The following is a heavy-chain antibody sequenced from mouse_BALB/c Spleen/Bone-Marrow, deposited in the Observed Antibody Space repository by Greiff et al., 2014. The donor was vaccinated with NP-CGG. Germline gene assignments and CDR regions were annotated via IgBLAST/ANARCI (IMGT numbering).Heavy chain of an antibody. CDR2: IDPSDSET. V-gene: IGHV1-61*01. CDR3: ARWGAYFDY. CDR1: GYTFTSYW. Sequence: QVQLQQSGAELVRPGTPVKLSCKASGYTFTSYWMNWVKQRPGRGLEWIGRIDPSDSETHYNQKFQDKATLTVDKSSSTAYIQLSSLTSEDSAVYYCARWGAYFDYWGQGTTLTVSS. J-gene: IGHJ2*01.